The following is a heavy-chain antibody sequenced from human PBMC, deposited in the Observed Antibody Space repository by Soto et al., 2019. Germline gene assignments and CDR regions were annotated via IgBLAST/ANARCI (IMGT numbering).Heavy chain of an antibody. D-gene: IGHD6-19*01. CDR1: GFTFSRYG. CDR3: AAYSSGWYYYDY. CDR2: IWYDGSNK. V-gene: IGHV3-33*01. J-gene: IGHJ4*02. Sequence: QVQLVESGGGVVQPGRSLRLSCAASGFTFSRYGMHWVRQAPGKGLEWVAVIWYDGSNKYYADSVKGRFTISRDNSKNTLYLQMNSLIAEDTAVYYCAAYSSGWYYYDYGGEGTRVTVYS.